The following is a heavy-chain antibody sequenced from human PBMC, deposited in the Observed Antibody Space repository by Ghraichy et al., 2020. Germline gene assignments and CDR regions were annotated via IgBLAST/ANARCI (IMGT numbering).Heavy chain of an antibody. D-gene: IGHD3-3*01. CDR2: INHSGST. V-gene: IGHV4-34*01. Sequence: SQTLSLTCAVYGGSFSGYYWSWIRQPPGKGLEWIGEINHSGSTNYNPSLKSRVTISVDTSKNQFSLKLSSVTAADTAVYYCASGGTFWSGPGAFDYWGQGTLVTVSS. CDR3: ASGGTFWSGPGAFDY. J-gene: IGHJ4*02. CDR1: GGSFSGYY.